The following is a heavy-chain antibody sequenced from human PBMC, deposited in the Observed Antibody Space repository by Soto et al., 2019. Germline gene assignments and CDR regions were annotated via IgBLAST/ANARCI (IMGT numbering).Heavy chain of an antibody. CDR1: GGSISSGGYS. CDR3: ARARYVVGDYYYYGMDV. D-gene: IGHD1-26*01. Sequence: LSLTCAVSGGSISSGGYSWILIRQPPGKGLEWIGYIYHSGSTYYNPSLKSRVTISVDRSKNQFSLKLSSVTAADTAVYYCARARYVVGDYYYYGMDVWGQGTTVTVSS. V-gene: IGHV4-30-2*01. J-gene: IGHJ6*02. CDR2: IYHSGST.